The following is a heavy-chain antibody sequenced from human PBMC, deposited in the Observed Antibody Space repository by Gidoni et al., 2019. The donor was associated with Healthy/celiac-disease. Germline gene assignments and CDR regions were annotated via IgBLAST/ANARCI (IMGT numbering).Heavy chain of an antibody. D-gene: IGHD3-3*01. CDR3: ARDSVRFLEWLSPGCCYYYMDV. Sequence: EVQLVESGGGLVQPGGSLRLSCAAPGFTFSIYWMTWVRQAPGKGLEWVANIKQDGSEKYYVDSVKGRFTISRDNAKNSLYLQMNSLRAEDTAVYYCARDSVRFLEWLSPGCCYYYMDVWGKGTTVTVSS. V-gene: IGHV3-7*05. CDR2: IKQDGSEK. J-gene: IGHJ6*03. CDR1: GFTFSIYW.